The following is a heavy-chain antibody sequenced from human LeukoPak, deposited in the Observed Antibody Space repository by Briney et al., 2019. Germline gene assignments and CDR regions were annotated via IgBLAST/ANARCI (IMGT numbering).Heavy chain of an antibody. CDR3: ARDVKSSAEYYFDY. D-gene: IGHD6-13*01. Sequence: GGSLRLSCEASGFTFSTYAMHWVRQAPGKGLEWVAVISIDRSDKHHADSVKGRFTISRDNSKNTLYLQMNSLRAEDTAVYFCARDVKSSAEYYFDYWGQGTLVTVSS. CDR2: ISIDRSDK. J-gene: IGHJ4*02. CDR1: GFTFSTYA. V-gene: IGHV3-30*04.